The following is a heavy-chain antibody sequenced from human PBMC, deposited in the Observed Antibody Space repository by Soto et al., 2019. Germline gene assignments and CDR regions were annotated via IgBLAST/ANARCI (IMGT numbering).Heavy chain of an antibody. D-gene: IGHD4-4*01. V-gene: IGHV4-59*11. CDR2: IPYSGPT. CDR1: GGSFTGHF. CDR3: ARSRSNWDY. J-gene: IGHJ4*02. Sequence: QMQLQESGPGLVDPSETLSLSCTVSGGSFTGHFWTWIRQSPGKGLEWIGCIPYSGPTDYNPSLKSRVTLAVDTSKKQLSLELRSVTSADTAVYYCARSRSNWDYWGQGTRVTVYS.